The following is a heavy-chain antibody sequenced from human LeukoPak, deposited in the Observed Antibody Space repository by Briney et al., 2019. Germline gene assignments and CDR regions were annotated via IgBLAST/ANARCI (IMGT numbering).Heavy chain of an antibody. D-gene: IGHD2-2*01. Sequence: GGSLRLSCAASGFTFSSYSMNWVRQAPGKGLELVSSISSGSTYIYFADSMKGRFTISRDNAKNSLYLQMNSLRAEDTAVYYCARDIGYCSSTSCGTGMDVWGQGTTVTVSS. CDR2: ISSGSTYI. J-gene: IGHJ6*02. CDR3: ARDIGYCSSTSCGTGMDV. V-gene: IGHV3-21*01. CDR1: GFTFSSYS.